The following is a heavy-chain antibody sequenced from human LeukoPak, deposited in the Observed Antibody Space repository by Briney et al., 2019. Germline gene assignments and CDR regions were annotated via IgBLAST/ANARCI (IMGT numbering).Heavy chain of an antibody. Sequence: PGGSLRLSCAASGFTFSSYWMSWVRQAPGKGLEWVANVKQDGSEKYYVDSVKGRFTISRDNAKNTLYLQMNSLRGEDTGVYYCARDQDGPGATVDHWGQGTLVTVSS. CDR2: VKQDGSEK. J-gene: IGHJ5*02. V-gene: IGHV3-7*01. CDR3: ARDQDGPGATVDH. CDR1: GFTFSSYW. D-gene: IGHD1-26*01.